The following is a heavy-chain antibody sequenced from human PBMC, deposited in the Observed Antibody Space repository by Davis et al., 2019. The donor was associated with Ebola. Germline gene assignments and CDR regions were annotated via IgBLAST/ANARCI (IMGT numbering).Heavy chain of an antibody. CDR1: GFTFSRYG. V-gene: IGHV3-30*18. J-gene: IGHJ4*02. Sequence: PGGSLRLSCAASGFTFSRYGIHWVRQAPGKGLEWVAVMSYDGSNTYYADSVKGRFTISRDNSKNTLYLQMNSLRAEDTAMYYCAKVDTARVQGYWGQGTLVTVSS. CDR2: MSYDGSNT. CDR3: AKVDTARVQGY. D-gene: IGHD5-18*01.